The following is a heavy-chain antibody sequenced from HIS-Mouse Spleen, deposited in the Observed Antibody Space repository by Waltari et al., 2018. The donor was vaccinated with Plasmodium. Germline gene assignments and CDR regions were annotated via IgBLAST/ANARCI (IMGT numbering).Heavy chain of an antibody. Sequence: QLQLQESGPGLVKPSETLSLTCTVSGGSIRSCSYYWGWIRQPPGKGLEWIGSIYYSGSTYYNPSLKSRVTISVDTSKNQFSLKLSSVTAADTAVYYCARRGGSYYYFDYWGQGTLVTVSS. CDR1: GGSIRSCSYY. D-gene: IGHD1-26*01. J-gene: IGHJ4*02. CDR2: IYYSGST. V-gene: IGHV4-39*01. CDR3: ARRGGSYYYFDY.